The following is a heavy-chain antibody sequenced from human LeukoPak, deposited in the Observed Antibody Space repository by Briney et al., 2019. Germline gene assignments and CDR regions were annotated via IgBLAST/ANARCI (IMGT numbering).Heavy chain of an antibody. CDR2: ISAYNGNT. Sequence: ASVKVSCKASGGTFSSYGISWVRQAPGQGLEWMGWISAYNGNTNYAQKLQGRVTMTTDTSTSTAYMELRSLRSDDTAVYYCARDVRDYVWGSYRTSFDYWGQGTLVTVSS. D-gene: IGHD3-16*02. V-gene: IGHV1-18*01. CDR1: GGTFSSYG. CDR3: ARDVRDYVWGSYRTSFDY. J-gene: IGHJ4*02.